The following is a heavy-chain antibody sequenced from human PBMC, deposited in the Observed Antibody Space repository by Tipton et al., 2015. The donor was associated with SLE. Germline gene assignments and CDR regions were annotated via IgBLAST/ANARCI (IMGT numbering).Heavy chain of an antibody. CDR2: IYYTGST. D-gene: IGHD1-26*01. V-gene: IGHV4-59*01. CDR1: GGSMKSYY. CDR3: ARVDSGNLLFDY. J-gene: IGHJ4*02. Sequence: TLSLTCTVSGGSMKSYYWSWIRQTPGKGLEWIAYIYYTGSTNYNDSLKSRVTIFVDTSKNQFTLQLSSVTAADTAVYYCARVDSGNLLFDYWGQGILVTVSS.